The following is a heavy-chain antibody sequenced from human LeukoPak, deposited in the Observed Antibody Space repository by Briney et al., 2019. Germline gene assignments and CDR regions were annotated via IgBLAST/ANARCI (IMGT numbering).Heavy chain of an antibody. V-gene: IGHV1-2*02. D-gene: IGHD1-26*01. CDR1: GYTFTGYY. Sequence: ASVKVSCKASGYTFTGYYIHWVRQAPGQGLEWMGWINPNSDGTDYAQKLQGRVTMTSDASINTAYMELSRLTSDDTAMYYCARGETWWEQRRYFDFWGQGTLATVSS. CDR2: INPNSDGT. CDR3: ARGETWWEQRRYFDF. J-gene: IGHJ4*02.